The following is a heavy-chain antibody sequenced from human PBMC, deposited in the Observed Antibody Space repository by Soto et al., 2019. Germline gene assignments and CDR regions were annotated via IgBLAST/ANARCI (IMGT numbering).Heavy chain of an antibody. CDR2: IYYSGST. V-gene: IGHV4-39*01. D-gene: IGHD3-3*01. J-gene: IGHJ4*02. Sequence: SETLSLTCTVSGGSISSSSYYWGWILQPPGKGLEWIGSIYYSGSTYYNPSLKSRVTISVDTSKNQFSLKLSSVTAADTAVYYCASSADYDFWSGPVDYWGQGTLVTVSS. CDR3: ASSADYDFWSGPVDY. CDR1: GGSISSSSYY.